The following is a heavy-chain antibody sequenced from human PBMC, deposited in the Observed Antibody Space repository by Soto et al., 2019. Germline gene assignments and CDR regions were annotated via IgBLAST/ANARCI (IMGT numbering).Heavy chain of an antibody. CDR3: AKDRGLAESGTWSHYYYGMDV. CDR1: GFTLTNNG. D-gene: IGHD1-26*01. CDR2: ISSDGSSY. Sequence: QVQLLESGGGVVQPGRSLRLSCVASGFTLTNNGMHWVRQAPGQGLEWVAVISSDGSSYYYGDSVRGRFTISRETSKNTLFLEMNSLTTADTAVYYWAKDRGLAESGTWSHYYYGMDVWGQGTSVTVS. V-gene: IGHV3-30*18. J-gene: IGHJ6*02.